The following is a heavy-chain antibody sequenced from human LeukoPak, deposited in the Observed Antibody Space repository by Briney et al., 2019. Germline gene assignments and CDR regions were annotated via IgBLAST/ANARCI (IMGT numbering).Heavy chain of an antibody. D-gene: IGHD5-24*01. CDR3: ARDGRGGHNEF. CDR1: GFTFTNHW. Sequence: GGSLRLSCVASGFTFTNHWMSWVRQAPGKGLEWVANIREDGGHKNYVDSVRGRFTISRDNAKNSLFLQMDSLRVYDTAIYYCARDGRGGHNEFWGRGTLIHVSS. V-gene: IGHV3-7*01. CDR2: IREDGGHK. J-gene: IGHJ4*02.